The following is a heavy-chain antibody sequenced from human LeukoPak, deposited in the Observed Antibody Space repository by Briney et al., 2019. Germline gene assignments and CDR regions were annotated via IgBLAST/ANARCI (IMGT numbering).Heavy chain of an antibody. J-gene: IGHJ3*02. D-gene: IGHD6-13*01. CDR3: ARRIAAATNDAFDI. CDR2: IYYSGST. V-gene: IGHV4-59*01. CDR1: VGPISSYY. Sequence: PSETLSLTCTVSVGPISSYYWRWILQPPRKGLEGIGYIYYSGSTNYNPSLKSRVTISVDTSKTQFSLKLSSVTAADTAVYYCARRIAAATNDAFDIWGQGTMVTVSS.